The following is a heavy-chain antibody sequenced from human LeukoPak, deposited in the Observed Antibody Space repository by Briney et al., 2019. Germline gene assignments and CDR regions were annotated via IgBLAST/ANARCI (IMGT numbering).Heavy chain of an antibody. Sequence: PGGSLRLSCAASGFTFDDYAMHWVRQAPGKGLEWVSGISWNSGSIGYADSVKGRFTISRDNAKNSLYLQMNSLRAEDTAVYYCARVAVAGTGYFDYWGQGTLVTVSS. V-gene: IGHV3-9*01. CDR1: GFTFDDYA. CDR3: ARVAVAGTGYFDY. J-gene: IGHJ4*02. D-gene: IGHD6-19*01. CDR2: ISWNSGSI.